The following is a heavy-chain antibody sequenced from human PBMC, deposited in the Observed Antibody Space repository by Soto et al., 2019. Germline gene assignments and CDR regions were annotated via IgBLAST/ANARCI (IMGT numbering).Heavy chain of an antibody. D-gene: IGHD2-15*01. V-gene: IGHV1-46*01. CDR1: GYTFTTYS. CDR3: ARAGYCSGGTCFHGNCDY. CDR2: INPNGGST. Sequence: QVQLVQSGAEVKRPGASVKVSCKASGYTFTTYSMHWVRQAPGQGLEWLGIINPNGGSTTYAQKFQGRVTMTRDTFTSTVYLELSSLRSEDTAVYYCARAGYCSGGTCFHGNCDYWGQGTLVTVSA. J-gene: IGHJ4*02.